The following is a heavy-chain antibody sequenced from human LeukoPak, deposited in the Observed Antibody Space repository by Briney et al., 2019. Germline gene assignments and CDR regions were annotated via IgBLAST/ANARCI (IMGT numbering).Heavy chain of an antibody. V-gene: IGHV1-69*04. J-gene: IGHJ4*02. CDR3: ARGFESSIFYVSDFDF. Sequence: SVKASCKASGGTFSSYGISWVRQAPGQGLEWMGRIIPSLGITTYAQKFQGRVTITADKSTTTAYMELSSLTSEDTAVYYCARGFESSIFYVSDFDFWGQGTLVTVSS. D-gene: IGHD6-13*01. CDR1: GGTFSSYG. CDR2: IIPSLGIT.